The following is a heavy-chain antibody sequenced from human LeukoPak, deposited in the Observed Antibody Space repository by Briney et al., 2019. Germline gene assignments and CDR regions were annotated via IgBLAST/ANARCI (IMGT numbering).Heavy chain of an antibody. D-gene: IGHD2-2*01. J-gene: IGHJ4*02. CDR1: GGSISSGSYY. CDR2: IYTSGST. V-gene: IGHV4-61*02. Sequence: PSETLSLTCTVSGGSISSGSYYWSWIRQPAGKGLEWIGRIYTSGSTNYNPSLKSRVTISVDTSKNQFSLKLSSVTAADTAVYYCAREALCSSTSCQDYWGQGTLVTVSS. CDR3: AREALCSSTSCQDY.